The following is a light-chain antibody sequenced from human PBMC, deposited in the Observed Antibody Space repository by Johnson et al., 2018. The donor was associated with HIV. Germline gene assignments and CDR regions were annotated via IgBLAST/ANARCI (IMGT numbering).Light chain of an antibody. Sequence: QSVLTQPPSVSAAPGQMVSISCSGSSSNIGNHHVSLFQKLPETAPKLLIYDNNKRPSGIPDRFSGSKSGTSATLGITGLQPGDEADYYCETWYNSLIAYVFGTGTKVTVL. CDR2: DNN. CDR3: ETWYNSLIAYV. CDR1: SSNIGNHH. J-gene: IGLJ1*01. V-gene: IGLV1-51*02.